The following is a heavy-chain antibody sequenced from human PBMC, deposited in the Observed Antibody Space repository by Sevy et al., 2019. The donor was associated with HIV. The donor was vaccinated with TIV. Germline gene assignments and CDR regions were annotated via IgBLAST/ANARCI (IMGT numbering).Heavy chain of an antibody. V-gene: IGHV3-30*18. D-gene: IGHD3-10*01. CDR3: AKGLHYGSRSYYGGTDY. CDR2: ILYDGNNE. CDR1: GFTFNGYG. J-gene: IGHJ4*02. Sequence: GGSLRLSCAASGFTFNGYGMHWVRQAPGKGLEWGAVILYDGNNEYYADSMKGRFTISRDNSKNTVYLQMNRLRTEDTAVYYCAKGLHYGSRSYYGGTDYWGQGTLVTVSS.